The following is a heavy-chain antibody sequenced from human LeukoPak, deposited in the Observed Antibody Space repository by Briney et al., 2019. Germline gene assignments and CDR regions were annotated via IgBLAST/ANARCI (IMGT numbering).Heavy chain of an antibody. CDR2: ISYGGST. V-gene: IGHV4-39*01. CDR1: GGSITSNNYY. J-gene: IGHJ5*02. Sequence: SETLSLTCTVSGGSITSNNYYWGWIRQPPGKGLEWIGSISYGGSTHYNPSLKSRVTISVDTSNNQFSLKLRSVTATDPAVYRCATSPVADYGGGHWFDPWGQGNLVTVSS. CDR3: ATSPVADYGGGHWFDP. D-gene: IGHD4-23*01.